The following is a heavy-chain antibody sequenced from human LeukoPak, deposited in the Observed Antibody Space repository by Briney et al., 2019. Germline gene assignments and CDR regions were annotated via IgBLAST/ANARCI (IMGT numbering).Heavy chain of an antibody. Sequence: GGSLRLSCAASGFTFSGYAMSWVRQAPGKGLEWVSTISGSGVSTYYADSVKGRFTSSRDNSKNTLYLQMSNLRAEDTAVYYCAKESRYYYGSGSFSSQFDYWGQGNLVTVSS. CDR3: AKESRYYYGSGSFSSQFDY. D-gene: IGHD3-10*01. CDR2: ISGSGVST. V-gene: IGHV3-23*01. J-gene: IGHJ4*02. CDR1: GFTFSGYA.